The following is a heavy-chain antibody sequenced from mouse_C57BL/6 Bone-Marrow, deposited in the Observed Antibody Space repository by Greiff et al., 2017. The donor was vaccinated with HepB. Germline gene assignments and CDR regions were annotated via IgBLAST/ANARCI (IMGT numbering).Heavy chain of an antibody. D-gene: IGHD2-3*01. V-gene: IGHV5-9*01. CDR3: ASPVVTTSYYYAMDY. J-gene: IGHJ4*01. Sequence: EVQGVESGGGLVKPGGSLKLSCAASGFTFSSYTMSWVRQTPEKRLEWVATISGGGGNTYYPDSVKGRFTISRDNAKNTLYLQMSSLRSEDTALYYCASPVVTTSYYYAMDYWGQGTSVTVSS. CDR2: ISGGGGNT. CDR1: GFTFSSYT.